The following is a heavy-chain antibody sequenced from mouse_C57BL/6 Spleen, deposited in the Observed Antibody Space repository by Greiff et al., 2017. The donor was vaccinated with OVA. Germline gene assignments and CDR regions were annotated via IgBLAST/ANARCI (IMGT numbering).Heavy chain of an antibody. J-gene: IGHJ2*01. D-gene: IGHD4-1*01. CDR2: INPSSGYT. Sequence: QVQLQQSGAELARPGASVKMSCKASGYTFTSYTMHWVKQRPGQGLEWIGYINPSSGYTKYNQKFKDKATLTADKSSSAAYMQLSSLTSEDSAVYYCARAGTGYYFDYWGQGTTLTVSS. CDR3: ARAGTGYYFDY. V-gene: IGHV1-4*01. CDR1: GYTFTSYT.